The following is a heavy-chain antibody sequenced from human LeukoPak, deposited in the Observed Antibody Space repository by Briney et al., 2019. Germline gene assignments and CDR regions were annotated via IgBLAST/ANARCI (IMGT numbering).Heavy chain of an antibody. V-gene: IGHV3-30*18. Sequence: GRSLRLSCAASGFTFSSYGMHWVRQAPGKGLEWVAIIWYAGSNTYYADSVKGRFTISRDDSRNTLFLQMNSLRAEDTAIYYCAKDRGRSKYYIDVWGRGTMVTVSS. CDR2: IWYAGSNT. D-gene: IGHD3-10*01. CDR3: AKDRGRSKYYIDV. J-gene: IGHJ6*03. CDR1: GFTFSSYG.